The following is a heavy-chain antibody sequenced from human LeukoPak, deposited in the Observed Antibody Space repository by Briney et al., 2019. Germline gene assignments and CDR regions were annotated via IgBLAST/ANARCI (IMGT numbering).Heavy chain of an antibody. CDR2: IHTTGST. CDR1: GGSISSYY. J-gene: IGHJ4*02. Sequence: SETLSLTCTVSGGSISSYYWSWIRQPAGKGLEWFGRIHTTGSTNSNPSLKSRVTMSEDTSKNQFSLKLSSVTAADTAVYYCARDRYYYGSGSYNYFDYWGQGTLVTVSS. CDR3: ARDRYYYGSGSYNYFDY. V-gene: IGHV4-4*07. D-gene: IGHD3-10*01.